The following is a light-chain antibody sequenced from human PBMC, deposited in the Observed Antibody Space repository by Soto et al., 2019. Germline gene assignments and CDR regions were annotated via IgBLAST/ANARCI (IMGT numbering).Light chain of an antibody. V-gene: IGLV2-23*02. CDR2: EVN. CDR1: SSDVGNYNL. CDR3: CSNGGASTTYV. Sequence: QSVLTQPASVSGSPGKSITLSCTGTSSDVGNYNLVSWYQQHPGKAPKLMIYEVNKRPSGVSNRFSGSKSGNTASLTISGLQAEDEADYYCCSNGGASTTYVFGTGTKVTVL. J-gene: IGLJ1*01.